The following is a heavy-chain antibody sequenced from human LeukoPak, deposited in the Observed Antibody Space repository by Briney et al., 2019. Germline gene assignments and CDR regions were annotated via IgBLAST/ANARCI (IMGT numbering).Heavy chain of an antibody. CDR3: ARILTYYYDSSGYDDFDY. Sequence: PGGSLRLSCAASGFTFSSYAMSWVRQAPGKGLEWVSAISGSGGSTYYADSVKGRFTISRDNAKNSLYLQMNSLRAEDTAVYYCARILTYYYDSSGYDDFDYWGQGTLVTVSS. J-gene: IGHJ4*02. D-gene: IGHD3-22*01. V-gene: IGHV3-23*01. CDR2: ISGSGGST. CDR1: GFTFSSYA.